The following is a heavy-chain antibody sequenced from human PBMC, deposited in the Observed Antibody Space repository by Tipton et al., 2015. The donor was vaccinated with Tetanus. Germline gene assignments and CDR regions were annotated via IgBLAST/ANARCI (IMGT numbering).Heavy chain of an antibody. J-gene: IGHJ6*02. CDR3: ARGASTSWPNYNYYGMDV. CDR1: GGSISSYY. V-gene: IGHV4-59*01. D-gene: IGHD2-2*01. Sequence: TLSLTCTVSGGSISSYYWSWIRQPPGKGLEWIGYIYYSGSTNYNPSLKSRVTISVDTSKNQFSLKLSSVTAADTAVYYCARGASTSWPNYNYYGMDVWGQGTTVTVSS. CDR2: IYYSGST.